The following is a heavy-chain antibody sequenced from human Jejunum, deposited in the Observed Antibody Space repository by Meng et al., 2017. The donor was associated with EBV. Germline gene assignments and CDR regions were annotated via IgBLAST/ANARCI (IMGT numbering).Heavy chain of an antibody. J-gene: IGHJ4*02. CDR2: IYYSGSA. CDR1: GGSISSGGYS. Sequence: QAHLQESGSGLVKPSETLSLTCAVSGGSISSGGYSWHWIRQPPGKGLQWIGYIYYSGSAFYNPSLKSRVTLSVDRSKNQFSLNLSSVTAADTAVYYCARGAYFDYWGQGTLVTVS. V-gene: IGHV4-30-2*01. CDR3: ARGAYFDY.